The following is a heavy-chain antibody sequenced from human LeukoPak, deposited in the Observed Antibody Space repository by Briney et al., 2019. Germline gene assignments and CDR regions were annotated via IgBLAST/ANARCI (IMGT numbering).Heavy chain of an antibody. CDR2: IYTSGST. D-gene: IGHD5-24*01. J-gene: IGHJ4*02. Sequence: PSETLSLTCTVSGGSISSGSYYWSWIRQPAGKGLEWIGRIYTSGSTNYNPSLKSRVTISVDTSKNQFSLKLSSATAADTAVYYCATWGSCGSLGYNCFNYWGQGTLVTVSS. CDR1: GGSISSGSYY. V-gene: IGHV4-61*02. CDR3: ATWGSCGSLGYNCFNY.